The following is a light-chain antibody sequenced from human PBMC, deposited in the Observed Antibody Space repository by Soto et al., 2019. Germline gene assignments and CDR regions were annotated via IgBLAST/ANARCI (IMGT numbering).Light chain of an antibody. CDR2: NTD. V-gene: IGLV1-44*01. CDR3: AAWDDSLSAVV. Sequence: QSVLIQPPSASGTPGQGVTVSCSGSSSNIGSNSVNWYQQLPGTAPKLLIYNTDQRPSGVPDRFSASKSGTSASLAISGLQSEDEADYYCAAWDDSLSAVVFGGGTKLTVL. CDR1: SSNIGSNS. J-gene: IGLJ2*01.